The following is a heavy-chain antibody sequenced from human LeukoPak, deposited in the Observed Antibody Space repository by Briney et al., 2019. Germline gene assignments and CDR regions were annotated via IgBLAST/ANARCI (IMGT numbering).Heavy chain of an antibody. Sequence: GGSLRLSCAASGFTFSSYSMNWVRQAPGKGLERVSYISSSSSTIYYADSVKGRFTISRDNAKNSLYLQMNSLRAEDTAVYYCARELLSGSYYEFDYWGQGTLVTVSS. D-gene: IGHD1-26*01. CDR2: ISSSSSTI. CDR3: ARELLSGSYYEFDY. J-gene: IGHJ4*02. CDR1: GFTFSSYS. V-gene: IGHV3-48*01.